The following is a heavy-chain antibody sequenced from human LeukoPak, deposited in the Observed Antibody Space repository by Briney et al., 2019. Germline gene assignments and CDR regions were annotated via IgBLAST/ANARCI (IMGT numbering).Heavy chain of an antibody. Sequence: GGSLRLSCAASGFTFSSYAMSWVRQAPGKGLEWVSAISGSGGSTYYADSVKGRFTISRDDSKNTLDFQMNSLRAEDTAVYYCARVWYSSSWSRAEYFQHWGQGTLVTVSS. D-gene: IGHD6-13*01. CDR2: ISGSGGST. V-gene: IGHV3-23*01. CDR3: ARVWYSSSWSRAEYFQH. CDR1: GFTFSSYA. J-gene: IGHJ1*01.